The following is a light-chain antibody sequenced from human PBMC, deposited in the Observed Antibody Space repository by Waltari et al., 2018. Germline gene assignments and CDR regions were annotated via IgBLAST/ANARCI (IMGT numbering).Light chain of an antibody. CDR1: QSVLHASSGNNY. CDR2: WAS. V-gene: IGKV4-1*01. CDR3: QQYMSSPPT. J-gene: IGKJ4*01. Sequence: DIVMTQSPDSLAVSLGERATINCKSSQSVLHASSGNNYLAWYQQKPGQPPKLLIHWASTREPGVPDRFSGSGSGTDFSLTISSLQPEDVAAYYCQQYMSSPPTVGGGTKLEIK.